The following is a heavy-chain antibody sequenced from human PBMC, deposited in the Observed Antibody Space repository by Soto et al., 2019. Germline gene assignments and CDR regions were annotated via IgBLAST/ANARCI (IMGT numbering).Heavy chain of an antibody. CDR2: IHYSGST. Sequence: SETLCLTWTVPGGTINIGTYCWIWIRQPPGKGLEWIGFIHYSGSTNYNPSLKSRVTMSVDTSKKQFSLKLTSVNAADTAVYYCTRGGDAYKNGHWGQGTLVTVSS. CDR3: TRGGDAYKNGH. D-gene: IGHD2-21*01. J-gene: IGHJ4*02. CDR1: GGTINIGTYC. V-gene: IGHV4-61*01.